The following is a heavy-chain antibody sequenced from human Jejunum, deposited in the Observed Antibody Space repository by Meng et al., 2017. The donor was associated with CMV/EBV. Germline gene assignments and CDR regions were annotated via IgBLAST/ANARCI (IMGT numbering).Heavy chain of an antibody. CDR1: GLRFSLSG. CDR2: ISFDGGYR. Sequence: LSFASFGLRFSLSGMPWVRRAPGKGLEWVAVISFDGGYRYYANSVKGRFTISRDSSKNTLYLDMNSLKPEDTAVYYCAVGASRSDHWGQGALVTVSS. D-gene: IGHD1-26*01. CDR3: AVGASRSDH. V-gene: IGHV3-30*03. J-gene: IGHJ5*02.